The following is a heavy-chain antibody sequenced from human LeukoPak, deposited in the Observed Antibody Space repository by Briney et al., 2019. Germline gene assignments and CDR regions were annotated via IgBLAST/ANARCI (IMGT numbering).Heavy chain of an antibody. CDR2: IWYDGSNK. CDR1: GFTFSSYG. D-gene: IGHD6-13*01. CDR3: ARDDPYSSSWCAFRH. V-gene: IGHV3-33*01. J-gene: IGHJ4*02. Sequence: GGSLRLSCAASGFTFSSYGMHWVRQAPGKGLEWVAVIWYDGSNKYYADSVKGRFTISRDNSKNTLYLQMNSLRAEDTAVYYCARDDPYSSSWCAFRHWGQGTLVTVSS.